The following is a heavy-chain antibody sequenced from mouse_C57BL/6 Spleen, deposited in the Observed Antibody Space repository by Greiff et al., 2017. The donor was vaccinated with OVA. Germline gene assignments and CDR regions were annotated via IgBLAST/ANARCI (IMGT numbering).Heavy chain of an antibody. J-gene: IGHJ4*01. D-gene: IGHD2-2*01. CDR2: IYWDDDK. V-gene: IGHV8-12*01. Sequence: QVTLKESGPGILQSSQTLSLTCSFSGFSLSTSGMGVSWIRQPSGKGLEWLAHIYWDDDKRYNPSLKSRLTISKDTSRNQVFLKITSVDTADTATYYCAQREGYDYAMDYWGQGTSVTVSS. CDR3: AQREGYDYAMDY. CDR1: GFSLSTSGMG.